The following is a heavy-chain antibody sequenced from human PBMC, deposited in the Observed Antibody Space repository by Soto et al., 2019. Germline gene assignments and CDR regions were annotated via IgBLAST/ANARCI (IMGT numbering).Heavy chain of an antibody. CDR1: GFSFSTYG. D-gene: IGHD3-16*01. J-gene: IGHJ4*02. V-gene: IGHV3-30*18. Sequence: QVHLVESGGGVVQPGRSLRLSCAASGFSFSTYGMHWVRQAPGKGLEWVAFISNDGSNKYYADSVKGRLTISRDNSKNALDLQMTRLRAEATAVYSCAKGFGNFWAFDYWGQGPLVTVSS. CDR2: ISNDGSNK. CDR3: AKGFGNFWAFDY.